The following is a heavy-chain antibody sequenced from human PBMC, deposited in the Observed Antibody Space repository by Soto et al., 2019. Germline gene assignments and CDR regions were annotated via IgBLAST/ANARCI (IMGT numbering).Heavy chain of an antibody. D-gene: IGHD1-26*01. CDR3: ARDGGRHSGGMDY. V-gene: IGHV1-69*01. CDR2: IIPTFGTA. Sequence: QVQLVQSGAEVKKPGSAVKVSCKASGGTFSSYAINWVRQAPGQGLEWMGEIIPTFGTANYAQKFPGRVTITADESTSTAYMELSSLRSEDTAVYYCARDGGRHSGGMDYWGQGNLVTVSS. CDR1: GGTFSSYA. J-gene: IGHJ4*02.